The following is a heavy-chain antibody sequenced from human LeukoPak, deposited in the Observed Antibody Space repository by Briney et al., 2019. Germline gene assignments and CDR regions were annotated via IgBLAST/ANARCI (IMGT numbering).Heavy chain of an antibody. CDR3: ARGLGSWKY. Sequence: SETLSLTCAVSGYSISSGYYWGWIRQPPGKGLEWIGEINHSGSTNYNPSLKSRVTISVDTSKNQFSLKLSSVTAADTAVYYCARGLGSWKYWGQGTLVTVSS. V-gene: IGHV4-38-2*01. CDR1: GYSISSGYY. J-gene: IGHJ4*02. D-gene: IGHD6-13*01. CDR2: INHSGST.